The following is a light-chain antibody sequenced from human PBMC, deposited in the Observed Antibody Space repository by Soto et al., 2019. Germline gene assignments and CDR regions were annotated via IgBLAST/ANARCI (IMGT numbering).Light chain of an antibody. CDR1: QSVSSSY. CDR2: GAS. Sequence: VLPQSPGTLPLSPGERATLSCRASQSVSSSYLAWYQQKPGQAPRLLIYGASSRATGIPDRFSGSGSGTDFTLTISRLEPEDFAVYYCQQYGSSPWTFGQGTKVDIK. V-gene: IGKV3-20*01. CDR3: QQYGSSPWT. J-gene: IGKJ1*01.